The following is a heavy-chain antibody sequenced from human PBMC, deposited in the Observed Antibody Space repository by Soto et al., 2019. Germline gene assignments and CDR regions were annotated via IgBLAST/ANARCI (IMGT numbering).Heavy chain of an antibody. Sequence: QVQLVVSGGGLVKPGWSLRISCAASGFTFSDYYISWIRQAPGKGLEWVSYISSSGSIIYYADSVKGRFTISRDNAKNSLYLQMTSLRAEDTAVYYCALAGYDSNYYAVTPLSAGHFWGQGTLVTVSS. V-gene: IGHV3-11*01. J-gene: IGHJ4*02. CDR2: ISSSGSII. CDR3: ALAGYDSNYYAVTPLSAGHF. D-gene: IGHD4-4*01. CDR1: GFTFSDYY.